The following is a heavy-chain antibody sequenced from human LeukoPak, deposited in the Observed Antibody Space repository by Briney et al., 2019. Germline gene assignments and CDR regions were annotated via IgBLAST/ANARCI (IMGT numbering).Heavy chain of an antibody. D-gene: IGHD4-17*01. CDR3: ARMTTVTTGTELDY. J-gene: IGHJ4*02. Sequence: PSETLSLTCTVSGGSISSGSFYWSWIRQPAGRGLEWIGRIFASGNTNYNPSLKSRVTISVDTSKNQFSLKLSSVTAADTAVYYCARMTTVTTGTELDYWGQGTLVTVSS. CDR1: GGSISSGSFY. CDR2: IFASGNT. V-gene: IGHV4-61*02.